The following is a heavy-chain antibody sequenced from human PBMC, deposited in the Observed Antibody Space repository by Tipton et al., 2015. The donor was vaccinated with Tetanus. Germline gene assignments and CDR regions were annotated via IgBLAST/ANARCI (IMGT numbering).Heavy chain of an antibody. CDR2: IYYSGDT. CDR1: GGSISRGGYF. CDR3: ARHTPPYYYGSGSYLDY. D-gene: IGHD3-10*01. J-gene: IGHJ4*02. V-gene: IGHV4-30-2*03. Sequence: LRLSCSVSGGSISRGGYFWNWIRQRPGMGPEWIGYIYYSGDTFYNPSLKSRVTISVDTSKNQFSLRLSSVTAADTAVYFCARHTPPYYYGSGSYLDYWGQGTPVTVSS.